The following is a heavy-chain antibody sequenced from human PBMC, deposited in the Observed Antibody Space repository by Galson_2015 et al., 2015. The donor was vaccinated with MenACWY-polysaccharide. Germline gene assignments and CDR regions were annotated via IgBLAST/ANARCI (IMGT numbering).Heavy chain of an antibody. Sequence: SLRLSCAASGFTFSSYAMHWVRQAPGKGLEWVAVISYDGSNRYYADSVKGRFTISRDNSKNTLYLQMNSLRAEDTAVYYCARDLDYDFWSGYPDYWGQGTLVTVSS. CDR3: ARDLDYDFWSGYPDY. V-gene: IGHV3-30-3*01. CDR2: ISYDGSNR. D-gene: IGHD3-3*01. J-gene: IGHJ4*02. CDR1: GFTFSSYA.